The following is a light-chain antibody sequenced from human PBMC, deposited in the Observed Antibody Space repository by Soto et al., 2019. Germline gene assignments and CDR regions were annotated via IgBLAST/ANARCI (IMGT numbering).Light chain of an antibody. CDR3: AAWDHSLNGVV. CDR1: SSNIGSNT. Sequence: QPVLTQPPSASGTPGQRVTISCAGSSSNIGSNTVNWYQQLPGTAPKLLIYSNNQRPSGVPDRFSGSKSGTSASLAISGLQPEDEADYYCAAWDHSLNGVVFGGGTKLTVL. CDR2: SNN. V-gene: IGLV1-44*01. J-gene: IGLJ2*01.